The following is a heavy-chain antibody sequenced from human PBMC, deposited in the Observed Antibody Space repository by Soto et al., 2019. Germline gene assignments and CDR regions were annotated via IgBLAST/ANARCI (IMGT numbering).Heavy chain of an antibody. V-gene: IGHV3-21*01. CDR2: ISSSGSSSYI. Sequence: GGSLRLSCAASGFTFSSYSMNWVRQAPGKGLEWVSYISSSGSSSYINYADSVKGRFTISRDNAKNSLYLQMNSLSADDTAVYYCVSASGWTYYFDYWGEGTLVTVSS. CDR3: VSASGWTYYFDY. D-gene: IGHD6-19*01. J-gene: IGHJ4*02. CDR1: GFTFSSYS.